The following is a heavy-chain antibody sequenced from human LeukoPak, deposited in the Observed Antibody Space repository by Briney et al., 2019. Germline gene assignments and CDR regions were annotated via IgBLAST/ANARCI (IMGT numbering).Heavy chain of an antibody. CDR1: GFTFDDYA. J-gene: IGHJ4*02. D-gene: IGHD3-22*01. CDR3: AKEHYYDSSAPDY. Sequence: PGRSLRLSCAASGFTFDDYAMQWVRQAPGKGLEWVSGISWNGGSIAYADSVKGRFTISRDNAKNSLYLQMNSLRTEDTALYYCAKEHYYDSSAPDYWGQGTLVTVSS. CDR2: ISWNGGSI. V-gene: IGHV3-9*01.